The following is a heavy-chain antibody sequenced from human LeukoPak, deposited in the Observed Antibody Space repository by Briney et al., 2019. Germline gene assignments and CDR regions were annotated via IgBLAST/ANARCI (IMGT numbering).Heavy chain of an antibody. J-gene: IGHJ4*02. CDR1: GFTFNTAW. CDR3: TTDRGITIRPLFDY. D-gene: IGHD3-10*01. V-gene: IGHV3-15*01. CDR2: IKGEPDGGTT. Sequence: GGSLRLSCAASGFTFNTAWMSWVRQALGKGLEWVGHIKGEPDGGTTHYAAPVKGRFFISRDDSKNTLYLYMNSLKSDDTAVYYCTTDRGITIRPLFDYWGQGTLVTVSS.